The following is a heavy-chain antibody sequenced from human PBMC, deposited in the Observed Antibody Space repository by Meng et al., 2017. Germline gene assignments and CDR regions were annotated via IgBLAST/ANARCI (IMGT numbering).Heavy chain of an antibody. Sequence: LQQVGAGLLQPSETLSLTCAVYGGSFSGYYWSWIRQPPGKGLEWIGEINHSGSTNYNPSLKSRVTISVDTSKNQFSLKLSSVTAADTAVYYCARRGIAARPFYYWGQGTLVTVSS. CDR3: ARRGIAARPFYY. CDR1: GGSFSGYY. J-gene: IGHJ4*02. D-gene: IGHD6-6*01. V-gene: IGHV4-34*02. CDR2: INHSGST.